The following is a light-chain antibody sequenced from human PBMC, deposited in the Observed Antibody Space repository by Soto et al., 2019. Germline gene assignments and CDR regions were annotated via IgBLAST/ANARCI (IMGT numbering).Light chain of an antibody. V-gene: IGLV4-69*01. CDR2: LNSDGSH. Sequence: QPVLTQSSSASASPGFSVKLTCTLTSGHIKYIIAWHQQQPGKAPRYLMKLNSDGSHSKGDGIPDRFSGSSSGAERYLTISSLQSEDEADYYCQTWGTGIQVFGGGTQLTV. CDR3: QTWGTGIQV. CDR1: SGHIKYI. J-gene: IGLJ2*01.